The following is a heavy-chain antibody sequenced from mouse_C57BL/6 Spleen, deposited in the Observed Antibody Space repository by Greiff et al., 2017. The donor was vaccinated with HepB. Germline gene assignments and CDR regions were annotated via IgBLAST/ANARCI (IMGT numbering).Heavy chain of an antibody. J-gene: IGHJ4*01. V-gene: IGHV1-80*01. CDR3: ARSSPIPYYAMDY. Sequence: QVQLQQSGAELVKPGASVKISCKASGYAFSSYWMNWVKQRPGKGLEWIGQIYPGDGDTNYNGKFKGKATLTADKSSSTAYMQLSSLTSEDSAVYFCARSSPIPYYAMDYWGQGTSVTVSS. D-gene: IGHD2-12*01. CDR1: GYAFSSYW. CDR2: IYPGDGDT.